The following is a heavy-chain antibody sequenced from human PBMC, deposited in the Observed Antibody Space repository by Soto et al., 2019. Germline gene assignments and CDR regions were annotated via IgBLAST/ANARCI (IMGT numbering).Heavy chain of an antibody. D-gene: IGHD6-25*01. CDR2: IYPGDSDT. CDR3: ARHVRRVESIAAVDAFDI. CDR1: GYSFTSYW. V-gene: IGHV5-51*01. J-gene: IGHJ3*02. Sequence: GESLKISCKGSGYSFTSYWIGWVRQMPGKGLEWMGIIYPGDSDTRYSPSFQGQVTISADKSISTAYLQWSSLKASDTAMYYCARHVRRVESIAAVDAFDIWGQGTMVTVSS.